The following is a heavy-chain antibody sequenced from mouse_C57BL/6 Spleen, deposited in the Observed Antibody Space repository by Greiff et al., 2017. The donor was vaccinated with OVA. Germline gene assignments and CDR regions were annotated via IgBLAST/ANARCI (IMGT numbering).Heavy chain of an antibody. V-gene: IGHV6-3*01. CDR3: TSPYYGSSYGYFDV. D-gene: IGHD1-1*01. CDR1: GFTFSNYW. J-gene: IGHJ1*03. Sequence: EVKVEESGGGLVQPGGSMKLSCVASGFTFSNYWMNWVRQSPEKGLEWVAQIRLKSDNYATHYAESVKGRFTISRDDSKSSVYLQMNNLRAEDTGIYYCTSPYYGSSYGYFDVWGTGTTVTVSS. CDR2: IRLKSDNYAT.